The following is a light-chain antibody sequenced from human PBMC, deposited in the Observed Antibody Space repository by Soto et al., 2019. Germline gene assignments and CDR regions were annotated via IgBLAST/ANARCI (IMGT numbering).Light chain of an antibody. CDR3: QQRYVWPIT. J-gene: IGKJ5*01. Sequence: DIVLTQSPATLSLSPGERATLSCRASQRVGDYLAWYQQKPGQAPRLLIYAASNGAAGTPARFGGSGSGSDYTLTISSLQPEDFAVYYCQQRYVWPITFGQGTRLEIK. V-gene: IGKV3-11*01. CDR1: QRVGDY. CDR2: AAS.